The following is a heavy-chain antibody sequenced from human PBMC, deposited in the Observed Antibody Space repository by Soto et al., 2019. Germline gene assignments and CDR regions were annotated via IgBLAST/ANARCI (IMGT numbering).Heavy chain of an antibody. Sequence: EVQLLESGGGLVQPGGSLRLSCAASGFTFSSYAMSWVRQAPGKGLEWVSAISGSGGSTYYADSVKGRFTISRDNSTHTLYLQMHSRRAEDTAVYYCAKADRSYFDYWGQGSLVTVYS. CDR3: AKADRSYFDY. J-gene: IGHJ4*02. V-gene: IGHV3-23*01. CDR1: GFTFSSYA. CDR2: ISGSGGST.